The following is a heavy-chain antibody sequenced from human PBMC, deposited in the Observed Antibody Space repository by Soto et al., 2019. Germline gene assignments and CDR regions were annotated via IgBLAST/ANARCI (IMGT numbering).Heavy chain of an antibody. CDR1: GFTFSSYA. CDR3: AKWHTYNYDSLAFSGFDC. J-gene: IGHJ4*02. V-gene: IGHV3-23*01. D-gene: IGHD3-16*01. Sequence: PWGSLRLSCVASGFTFSSYAITFFRHSPGKWREWVSAISGGDGSPSYADSVKGRFTISRDNSKNTLYLHMNSLRADDTAAYYCAKWHTYNYDSLAFSGFDCWGQGTQVTVSS. CDR2: ISGGDGSP.